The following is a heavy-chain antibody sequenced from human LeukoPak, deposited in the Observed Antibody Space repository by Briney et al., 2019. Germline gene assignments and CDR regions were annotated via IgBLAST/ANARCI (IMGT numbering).Heavy chain of an antibody. CDR1: GFTFSNYG. D-gene: IGHD6-13*01. J-gene: IGHJ4*02. CDR2: ISNDGSTE. CDR3: ARVGSSWDFDY. V-gene: IGHV3-30*03. Sequence: GGSLRLSCAASGFTFSNYGIHWVRQAPGKGLEWVAVISNDGSTEYYSDSVRGRFTVSRDNSKNTLYLQMNSLRAEDTAVYYCARVGSSWDFDYWGQGTLVTVSS.